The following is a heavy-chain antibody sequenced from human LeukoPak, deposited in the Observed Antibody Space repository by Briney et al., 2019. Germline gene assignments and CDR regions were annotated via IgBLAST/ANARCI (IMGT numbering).Heavy chain of an antibody. CDR2: ISGSGGST. J-gene: IGHJ4*02. CDR1: GFTFSSYA. Sequence: GGSLRLSCAASGFTFSSYAMSWVRQAPGKGLEWVSAISGSGGSTYYADSVKGRFTISRDNSKNTLYLQMNGLRAEDTAVYYCAKDHTTPHYYDSSGYYLGSHYWGQGTLVTVSS. V-gene: IGHV3-23*01. D-gene: IGHD3-22*01. CDR3: AKDHTTPHYYDSSGYYLGSHY.